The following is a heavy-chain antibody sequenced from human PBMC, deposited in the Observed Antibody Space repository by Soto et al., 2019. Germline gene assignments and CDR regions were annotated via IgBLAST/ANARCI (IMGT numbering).Heavy chain of an antibody. CDR3: ARVKRRYDFWSGYSQNRFDP. V-gene: IGHV5-51*01. Sequence: GESLKISCQASGYSFTSYWIGWVRQMPGKGLEWMGIIYPGDSETRYSPSFQGQVTVSADKSSRTAFLRWNSLKAPDTAMYYCARVKRRYDFWSGYSQNRFDPWGQGTLVTVSS. J-gene: IGHJ5*02. CDR2: IYPGDSET. CDR1: GYSFTSYW. D-gene: IGHD3-3*01.